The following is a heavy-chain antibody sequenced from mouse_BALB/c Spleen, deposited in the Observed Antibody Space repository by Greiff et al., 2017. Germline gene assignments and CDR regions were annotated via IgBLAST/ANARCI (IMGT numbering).Heavy chain of an antibody. D-gene: IGHD2-2*01. J-gene: IGHJ2*01. CDR2: INPSTGYT. CDR1: GYTFTSYW. V-gene: IGHV1-7*01. CDR3: AYGYDGAY. Sequence: VQLQQSGAELAKPGASVKMSCKASGYTFTSYWMHWVKQRPGQGLEWIGYINPSTGYTEYNQKFKDKATLTADKSSSTAYMQLSSLTSEDSAVYYCAYGYDGAYWGQGTTLTVSS.